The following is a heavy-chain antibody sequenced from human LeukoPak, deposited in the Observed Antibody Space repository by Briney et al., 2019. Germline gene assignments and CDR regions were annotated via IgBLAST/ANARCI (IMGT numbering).Heavy chain of an antibody. CDR1: RFMFTSYW. CDR2: INYDGSEK. Sequence: GGSLRLSCAASRFMFTSYWMSWVRHAPGKGLEWVANINYDGSEKYYSDSVKGRFTISRDNAKNSLYLHMNSLRAEDTAVYYCARVRVGGTNYFDSWGQGTLVTVSS. CDR3: ARVRVGGTNYFDS. V-gene: IGHV3-7*04. J-gene: IGHJ4*02. D-gene: IGHD3-22*01.